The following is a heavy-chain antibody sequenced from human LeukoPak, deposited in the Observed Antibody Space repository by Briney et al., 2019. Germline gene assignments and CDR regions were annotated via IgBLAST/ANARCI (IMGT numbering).Heavy chain of an antibody. J-gene: IGHJ4*02. V-gene: IGHV3-48*02. CDR2: ISSSGSTI. Sequence: GGSLRLSCAASGFTFSSYSMNWVRQAPGKGLEGVSYISSSGSTIYYADSVKGRFTISRDNAKNSLYLQMNSLRDEDTAVYYCARTVIAGSYYFDYWGQGTLVTVSS. D-gene: IGHD2/OR15-2a*01. CDR1: GFTFSSYS. CDR3: ARTVIAGSYYFDY.